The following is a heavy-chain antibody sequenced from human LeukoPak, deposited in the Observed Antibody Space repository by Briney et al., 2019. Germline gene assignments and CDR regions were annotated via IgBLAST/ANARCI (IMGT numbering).Heavy chain of an antibody. D-gene: IGHD6-6*01. V-gene: IGHV1-2*04. CDR3: ARDPRAFGMIAPRTYYFDY. CDR2: INPNSGGT. CDR1: GYTFTGYY. Sequence: AASVKVSCKASGYTFTGYYIYWVRQAPGQGLEWMGWINPNSGGTNYAQKFQGWVTMTRDTSISTAYMELSRLTSDDTAVYYCARDPRAFGMIAPRTYYFDYWGQGTLVTVSS. J-gene: IGHJ4*02.